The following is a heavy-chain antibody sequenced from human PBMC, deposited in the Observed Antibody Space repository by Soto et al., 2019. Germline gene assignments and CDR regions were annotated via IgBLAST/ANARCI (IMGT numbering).Heavy chain of an antibody. CDR3: ARKRWSGYYTVGYRYYYGMDV. CDR2: IIPIFGTA. V-gene: IGHV1-69*06. Sequence: ASVKVACKASGGTFSSYAISWVRLAPGQGLEWMGGIIPIFGTANYAQKFQGRVTITADKSTSTAYMELSSVRSEDTAVYYCARKRWSGYYTVGYRYYYGMDVWGQGTTVTVSS. CDR1: GGTFSSYA. J-gene: IGHJ6*02. D-gene: IGHD3-3*01.